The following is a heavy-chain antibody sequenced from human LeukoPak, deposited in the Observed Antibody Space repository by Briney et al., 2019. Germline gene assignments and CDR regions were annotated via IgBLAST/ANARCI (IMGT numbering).Heavy chain of an antibody. V-gene: IGHV4-59*12. CDR3: ARDLGGTTVTTYNWFDP. CDR2: IYYSGST. J-gene: IGHJ5*02. Sequence: PSETLSLICTVSGGSISSYYWSWIRQPPGKGLEWIGYIYYSGSTNYNPSLKSRVTISVDTSKNQFSLKLSSVTAADTAVYYCARDLGGTTVTTYNWFDPWGQGTLVTVSS. CDR1: GGSISSYY. D-gene: IGHD4-17*01.